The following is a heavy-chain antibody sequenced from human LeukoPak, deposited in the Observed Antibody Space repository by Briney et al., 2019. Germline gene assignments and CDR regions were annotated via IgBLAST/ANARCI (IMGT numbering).Heavy chain of an antibody. V-gene: IGHV3-7*01. Sequence: GGSLRLSCAASGFTFSSYWMSWVRQAPGKGLEWVANIKQDGSEKYYVDSVKGRFTISRDNAKNSLYLQMNSLRAEDTAVYYCASAYGSSGYYEIDYWGRGTLVTVSS. CDR3: ASAYGSSGYYEIDY. J-gene: IGHJ4*02. CDR1: GFTFSSYW. D-gene: IGHD3-22*01. CDR2: IKQDGSEK.